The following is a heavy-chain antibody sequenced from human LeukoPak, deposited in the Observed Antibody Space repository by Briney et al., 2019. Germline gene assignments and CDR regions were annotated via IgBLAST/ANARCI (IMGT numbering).Heavy chain of an antibody. CDR2: ISSSSSYI. CDR1: GFTFSSYS. Sequence: GGSLRLSCAASGFTFSSYSMNWVRRAPGKGLEWVSSISSSSSYIYYADSVKGRFTISRDNAKNSLYLQMNSLRAEDTAVYYCASDSSGGREDYWGQGTLVTVSS. J-gene: IGHJ4*02. D-gene: IGHD6-19*01. CDR3: ASDSSGGREDY. V-gene: IGHV3-21*01.